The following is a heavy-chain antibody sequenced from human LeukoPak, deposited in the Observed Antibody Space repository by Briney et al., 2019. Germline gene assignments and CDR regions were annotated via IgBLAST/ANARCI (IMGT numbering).Heavy chain of an antibody. CDR1: GFTFSSYW. CDR3: ARITGGYNLVDY. CDR2: ISDEGAHT. D-gene: IGHD5-24*01. J-gene: IGHJ4*02. Sequence: GGSLRLSCAASGFTFSSYWMHWVRQAPGKGLVWVSRISDEGAHTFYADSVKGRFAMSRDNAKNTLYLQMNSLRAEDTAVYYCARITGGYNLVDYWGQGTLVTVSS. V-gene: IGHV3-74*01.